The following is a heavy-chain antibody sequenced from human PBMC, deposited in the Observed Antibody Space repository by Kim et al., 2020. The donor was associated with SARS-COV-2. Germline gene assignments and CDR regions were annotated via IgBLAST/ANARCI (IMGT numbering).Heavy chain of an antibody. CDR3: AKDLMMYYYYYYMDV. Sequence: EDSVQGRFTVSRENSKNTLYLQMNSLRAEDSAVYYCAKDLMMYYYYYYMDVWGKGTTVTVSS. J-gene: IGHJ6*03. V-gene: IGHV3-30*02. D-gene: IGHD3-16*01.